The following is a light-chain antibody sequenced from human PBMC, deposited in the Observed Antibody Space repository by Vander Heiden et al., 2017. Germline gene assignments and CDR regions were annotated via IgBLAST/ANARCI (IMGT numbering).Light chain of an antibody. Sequence: QSALTQPAAVSWSPGQSITISCTGTSSDVGGYNYVSWYQQHPGKATKLMIYEVSNRPSGVSNRFSGSKSGNTASLTISGLQAEDEADYYCSSYTSSSTLVFGGGTKLTVL. J-gene: IGLJ2*01. V-gene: IGLV2-14*01. CDR2: EVS. CDR3: SSYTSSSTLV. CDR1: SSDVGGYNY.